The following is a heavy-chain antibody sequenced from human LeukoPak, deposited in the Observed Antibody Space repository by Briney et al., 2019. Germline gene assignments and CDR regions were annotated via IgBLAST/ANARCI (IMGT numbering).Heavy chain of an antibody. Sequence: GGSLRLSCAASGFTFSSYAMHWVRQAPGKGLEWVAVISYDGSNKYYADSVKGRFTISRDNSKNTLYLQMNSLRAEDTAVYYCARDLGVVVPAAYWRGGYYGMDVWGQGTTVTVSS. CDR2: ISYDGSNK. V-gene: IGHV3-30-3*01. J-gene: IGHJ6*02. CDR1: GFTFSSYA. D-gene: IGHD2-2*01. CDR3: ARDLGVVVPAAYWRGGYYGMDV.